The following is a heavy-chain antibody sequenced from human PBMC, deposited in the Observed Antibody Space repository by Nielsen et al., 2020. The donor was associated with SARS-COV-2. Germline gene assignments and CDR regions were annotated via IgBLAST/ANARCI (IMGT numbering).Heavy chain of an antibody. J-gene: IGHJ3*02. D-gene: IGHD3-22*01. V-gene: IGHV4-31*03. CDR1: GGSISSGGYY. Sequence: SETLSLTCTVSGGSISSGGYYWSWIRQHPGKGLEWIGYIYYSGSTYYNPSLKSRVTISVDTSKNQFSLELSSVTAADTAVYYCARELYYYDSSGSRRLGAFDIWGQGTMVTVSS. CDR2: IYYSGST. CDR3: ARELYYYDSSGSRRLGAFDI.